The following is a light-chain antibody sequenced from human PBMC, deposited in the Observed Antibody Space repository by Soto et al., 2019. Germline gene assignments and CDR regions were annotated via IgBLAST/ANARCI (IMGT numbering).Light chain of an antibody. CDR2: TPS. Sequence: DIVMTQTPLSLPVTPGEPASISCRSSQSLLDSDDGNTYLDWYLQKPGQSPQLLIYTPSYRASGVPDRFSGSGAGTGFTLQISRVEAEDVVVYYCMQRIEFPLTFCGGTKVEIK. J-gene: IGKJ4*01. V-gene: IGKV2-40*01. CDR1: QSLLDSDDGNTY. CDR3: MQRIEFPLT.